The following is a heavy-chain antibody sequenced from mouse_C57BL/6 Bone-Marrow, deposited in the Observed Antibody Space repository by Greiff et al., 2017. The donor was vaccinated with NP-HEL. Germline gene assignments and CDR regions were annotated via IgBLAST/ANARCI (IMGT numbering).Heavy chain of an antibody. CDR2: IDPSDSYT. J-gene: IGHJ3*01. CDR1: GYTFTTYW. CDR3: ARKAYYGRSYEFAY. V-gene: IGHV1-50*01. Sequence: QVQLKQPGAELAKPGASVKLSCKASGYTFTTYWMQWVKQRPGQGLEWIGEIDPSDSYTNYNQKFKGKATLTVDTSSSTAYMQLSSLTSADSAVYYCARKAYYGRSYEFAYWGQGTLVTVSA. D-gene: IGHD1-1*01.